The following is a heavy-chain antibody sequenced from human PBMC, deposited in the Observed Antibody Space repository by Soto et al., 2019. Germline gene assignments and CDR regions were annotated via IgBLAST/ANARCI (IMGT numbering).Heavy chain of an antibody. CDR2: INHSGST. D-gene: IGHD2-15*01. CDR1: GGSFSGYY. CDR3: ARRFVVVVAATQSGWFDP. Sequence: SETLSLTCAVYGGSFSGYYWSWIRQPPGKGLEWIGEINHSGSTNYNPSLKSRVTISVDTSKNQFSLKLSSVTAADTAVYYCARRFVVVVAATQSGWFDPWGQGTLVTVSS. J-gene: IGHJ5*02. V-gene: IGHV4-34*01.